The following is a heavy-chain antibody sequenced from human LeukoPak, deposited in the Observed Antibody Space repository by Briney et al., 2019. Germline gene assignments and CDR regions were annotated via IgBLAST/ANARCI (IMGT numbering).Heavy chain of an antibody. D-gene: IGHD2-2*01. CDR3: ARKLGYCTGASCYVDY. CDR1: GFVFSSYW. J-gene: IGHJ4*02. V-gene: IGHV3-7*03. CDR2: IKQDGNEK. Sequence: GGSLRLSCTASGFVFSSYWMTWVRQAPGKGLEWVANIKQDGNEKYYVDSVKGRFTISRDNAQNSLYLQMNSLRADDTAVYYCARKLGYCTGASCYVDYWGQGTLVTVSS.